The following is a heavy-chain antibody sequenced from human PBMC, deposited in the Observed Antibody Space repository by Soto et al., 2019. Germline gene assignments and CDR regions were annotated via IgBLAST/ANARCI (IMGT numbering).Heavy chain of an antibody. CDR1: GFTFRAYW. J-gene: IGHJ4*02. V-gene: IGHV3-7*01. CDR3: ARDNRAVTASPLDY. D-gene: IGHD2-21*02. Sequence: GAALLHSCAASGFTFRAYWMSRVLPAPGKGLEWVGNIKQDGSEKYSVDSVKGRFTISRDNAKNSLYLQMNSLRAEDAAVYYCARDNRAVTASPLDYWGQGNLVTVSS. CDR2: IKQDGSEK.